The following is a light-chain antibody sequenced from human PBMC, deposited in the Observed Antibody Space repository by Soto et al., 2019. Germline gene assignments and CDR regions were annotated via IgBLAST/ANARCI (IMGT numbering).Light chain of an antibody. CDR2: DVS. Sequence: QSVLTQPASVSGSPGQSITISCTGISSDVGGYNYVSWYQQYPGKAPKFMIYDVSTRPSGVSNRFSGSKSGNTASLTISGLQAEDEADYYCSAYTSSSTPVFGGGTQLTVL. CDR1: SSDVGGYNY. J-gene: IGLJ3*02. CDR3: SAYTSSSTPV. V-gene: IGLV2-14*01.